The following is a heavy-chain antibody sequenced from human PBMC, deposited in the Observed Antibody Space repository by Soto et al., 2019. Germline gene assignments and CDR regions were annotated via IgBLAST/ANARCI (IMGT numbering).Heavy chain of an antibody. CDR1: GFTVSSNY. D-gene: IGHD6-19*01. CDR3: ARDQRYSSGWDVGWFDP. CDR2: IYSGGNT. Sequence: EVQLVESGGGLVQPGGSLRLSCAASGFTVSSNYMSWVRQAPGKGLEWVSVIYSGGNTYYADSVKGRFTISRDSSKNTLYLQMNSLRAEDTAVYYCARDQRYSSGWDVGWFDPWGKGTLVTVSS. J-gene: IGHJ5*02. V-gene: IGHV3-66*01.